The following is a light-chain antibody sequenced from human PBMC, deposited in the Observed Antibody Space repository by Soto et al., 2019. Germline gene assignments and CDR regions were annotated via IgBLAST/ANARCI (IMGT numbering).Light chain of an antibody. J-gene: IGKJ1*01. CDR3: QHYNSSSEA. CDR2: KAS. CDR1: QTISSW. V-gene: IGKV1-5*03. Sequence: DIQMTQSPSTLSGSVGGRGTITCRDSQTISSWLAWYQQKTGKAPKLLIYKASTLKSGVLSRFSGSGAGTEFTRTISSLQPDDFATYYCQHYNSSSEAFGQGTKVDIK.